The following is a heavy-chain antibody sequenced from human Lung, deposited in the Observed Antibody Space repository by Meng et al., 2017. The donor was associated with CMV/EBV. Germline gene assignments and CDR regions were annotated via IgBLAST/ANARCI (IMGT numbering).Heavy chain of an antibody. CDR3: ARDFKTRRGIFGTVSGGYYGMDA. CDR1: GGTFDNYA. J-gene: IGHJ6*02. CDR2: INPILSMA. D-gene: IGHD3-3*01. Sequence: SXXVSXKAPGGTFDNYAISWVRQAPGQGLEWMGGINPILSMATYPQRFQGRVTITADKSTTTAYMELSSLRSEDTAPYYCARDFKTRRGIFGTVSGGYYGMDAXGQGTTVTVSS. V-gene: IGHV1-69*10.